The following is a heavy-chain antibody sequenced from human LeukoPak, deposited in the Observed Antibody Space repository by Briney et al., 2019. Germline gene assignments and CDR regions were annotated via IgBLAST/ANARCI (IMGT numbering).Heavy chain of an antibody. CDR1: GGSISSYY. Sequence: SETLSLTCTVSGGSISSYYWSWIRQPPGKGLEWIGYIYYSGSTYYNPSLKSRVTISVDTSKNQFSLKLSSVTAADTAVYYCARGVAAAGTWWFDPWGQGTLVTVSS. CDR3: ARGVAAAGTWWFDP. D-gene: IGHD6-13*01. V-gene: IGHV4-59*08. CDR2: IYYSGST. J-gene: IGHJ5*02.